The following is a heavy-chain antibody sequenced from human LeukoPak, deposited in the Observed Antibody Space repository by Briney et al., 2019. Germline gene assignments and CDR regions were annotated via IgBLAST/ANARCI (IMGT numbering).Heavy chain of an antibody. V-gene: IGHV4-59*11. D-gene: IGHD3-22*01. J-gene: IGHJ4*02. CDR3: ARVSYDSSGYPFDY. CDR2: IFYSGST. CDR1: GGSISSHY. Sequence: SETLSLTCTVSGGSISSHYWSWIRQPPGKGLEWVGYIFYSGSTNYNPSLKSRLTILLDMSTNQFSLKLSSVTAADTAVYYCARVSYDSSGYPFDYWGQGTLVTVSS.